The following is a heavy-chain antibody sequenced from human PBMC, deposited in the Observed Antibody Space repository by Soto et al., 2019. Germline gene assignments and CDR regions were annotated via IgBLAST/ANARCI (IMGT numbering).Heavy chain of an antibody. J-gene: IGHJ6*01. D-gene: IGHD3-10*01. CDR3: ARHIPITRVRGVSRPLRGGGMGV. V-gene: IGHV3-33*01. CDR1: GLSFRSQG. CDR2: IWCAGSNK. Sequence: GGALRRSCAAAGLSFRSQGRHWVRRAHSKGLARGPVIWCAGSNKLYAETVKGRLTISRDNSKSTLYLQRNILRADDTAVFNCARHIPITRVRGVSRPLRGGGMGVWGQVHTGIVSS.